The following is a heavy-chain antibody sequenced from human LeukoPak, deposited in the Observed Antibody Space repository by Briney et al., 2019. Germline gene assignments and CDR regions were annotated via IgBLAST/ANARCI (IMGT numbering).Heavy chain of an antibody. V-gene: IGHV1-69*01. CDR2: IIPIFGTP. Sequence: SVKVSCKASGGTFSSYAISWVRQAPGQGLEWMGGIIPIFGTPNYAQKFQGSVTITADESTSTAYIELSSLRSEDPPVYYCASSVIGVVGGLDYWGQGTLVTVSS. D-gene: IGHD2-2*01. CDR3: ASSVIGVVGGLDY. CDR1: GGTFSSYA. J-gene: IGHJ4*02.